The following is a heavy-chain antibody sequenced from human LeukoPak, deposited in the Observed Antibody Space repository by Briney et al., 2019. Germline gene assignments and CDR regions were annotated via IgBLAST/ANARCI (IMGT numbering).Heavy chain of an antibody. CDR3: ARAPRKASNIYYYYGMDV. V-gene: IGHV1-69*04. CDR2: IIPILGIA. J-gene: IGHJ6*02. Sequence: GVSVKVSCKASGYTFTSYGISWVRQAPGQGLEWMGRIIPILGIANYAQKFQDRVTITADKSTSTAYMELSSLRSEDTAVYYCARAPRKASNIYYYYGMDVWGQGTTVTVSS. CDR1: GYTFTSYG. D-gene: IGHD4-11*01.